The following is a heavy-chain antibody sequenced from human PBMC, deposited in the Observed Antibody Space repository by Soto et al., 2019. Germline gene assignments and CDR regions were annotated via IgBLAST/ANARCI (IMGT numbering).Heavy chain of an antibody. J-gene: IGHJ6*02. CDR2: IIPIFGTA. CDR3: ASPGGYSSSSNYSYGMDV. D-gene: IGHD6-6*01. CDR1: GGTFSSYA. V-gene: IGHV1-69*12. Sequence: QVQLVQSGAEVKKPGSSVKVSCKASGGTFSSYAISWVRQAPGQGLEWRGGIIPIFGTANYAQKFQGRVTIPADESTSTAYMELSSLRSEDTAVYYCASPGGYSSSSNYSYGMDVWGQGTTVTVSS.